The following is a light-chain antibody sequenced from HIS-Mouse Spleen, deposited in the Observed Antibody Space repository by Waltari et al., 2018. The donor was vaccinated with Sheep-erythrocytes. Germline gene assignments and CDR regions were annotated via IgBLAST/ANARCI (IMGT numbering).Light chain of an antibody. CDR1: HRLSSW. J-gene: IGKJ3*01. V-gene: IGKV1-5*03. CDR2: KAS. Sequence: TQSPATLSASVGDRGTITCRASHRLSSWLAWYQQKPGKAPKLLIYKASSLESWVPSRFSGSGSVTEFTLTISSLQPDDFATYYCQQYNSALTFGPGTKVDIK. CDR3: QQYNSALT.